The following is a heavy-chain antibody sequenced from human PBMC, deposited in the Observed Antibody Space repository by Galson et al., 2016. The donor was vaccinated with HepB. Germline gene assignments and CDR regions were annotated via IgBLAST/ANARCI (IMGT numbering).Heavy chain of an antibody. V-gene: IGHV4-31*03. CDR1: GGSISSGGYY. D-gene: IGHD6-13*01. CDR2: IYYSGST. CDR3: ASSGYSSSWYFSGFDP. Sequence: TLSLTCTVSGGSISSGGYYWSWIRQHPGKGLEWIGYIYYSGSTYYNPSLKSRVTISVDTSKNQFSLKLSSVTAADTAAYYCASSGYSSSWYFSGFDPWGQGTLVTVSS. J-gene: IGHJ5*02.